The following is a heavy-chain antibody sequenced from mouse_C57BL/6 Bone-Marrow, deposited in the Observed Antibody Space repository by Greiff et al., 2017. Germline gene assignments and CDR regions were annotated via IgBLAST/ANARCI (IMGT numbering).Heavy chain of an antibody. J-gene: IGHJ4*01. Sequence: QVQLKESGPGLVAPSQSLSITCTVSGFSLTSYAISWVRQPPGTGLEWLGVIWTGGGTNYNSALKSRLSISKDNSKSQVFLKMNSLQTDDTARDYCARNRHYYGSSYVDYWGQGTSVTVSS. CDR1: GFSLTSYA. CDR2: IWTGGGT. CDR3: ARNRHYYGSSYVDY. V-gene: IGHV2-9-1*01. D-gene: IGHD1-1*01.